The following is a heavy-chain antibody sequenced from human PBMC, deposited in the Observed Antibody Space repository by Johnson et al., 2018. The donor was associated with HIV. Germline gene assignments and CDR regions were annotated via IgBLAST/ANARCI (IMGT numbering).Heavy chain of an antibody. J-gene: IGHJ3*02. CDR1: GFTFSNAW. Sequence: QVQLVESGGGLVKPGGSLRLSCAVSGFTFSNAWMTWVRQAPGKGLEWVSYISSSGSTIYYADSVKGRFTISRDNAKNSLYLQMNSLKTEDTAGYYCTTEWEYYYGSGKLDAFDIWGQGTMVTVSS. CDR3: TTEWEYYYGSGKLDAFDI. CDR2: ISSSGSTI. D-gene: IGHD3-10*01. V-gene: IGHV3-11*01.